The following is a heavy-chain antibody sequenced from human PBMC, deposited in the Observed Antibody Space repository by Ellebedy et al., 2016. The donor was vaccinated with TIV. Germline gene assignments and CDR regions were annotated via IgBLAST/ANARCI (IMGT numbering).Heavy chain of an antibody. V-gene: IGHV4-59*01. CDR3: ARALAASGKVTYYYGMDV. D-gene: IGHD6-13*01. Sequence: SETLSLXXTVSGGYLRTYYWSWIRQSPGKGLKWIGYIYYSGSTDYNPSLKSRVTISVDTSKNQFSLNLRSVTAADTAVYYCARALAASGKVTYYYGMDVWGQGTTVTVSS. CDR1: GGYLRTYY. CDR2: IYYSGST. J-gene: IGHJ6*02.